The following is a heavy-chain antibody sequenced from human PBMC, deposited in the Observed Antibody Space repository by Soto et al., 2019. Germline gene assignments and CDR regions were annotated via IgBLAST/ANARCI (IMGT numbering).Heavy chain of an antibody. CDR3: ARARDYGVL. D-gene: IGHD4-17*01. CDR1: GFTFSSYW. V-gene: IGHV3-7*01. CDR2: IRQDGNEK. J-gene: IGHJ3*01. Sequence: EVQLVESGGDLVQPGESLRLSCAASGFTFSSYWMSWVRQAPGKGLEWVANIRQDGNEKNYVDSVKGRFTISRDNAKNSLSLQMNSLRAEDTAVYFCARARDYGVLWGRGTIVTVSS.